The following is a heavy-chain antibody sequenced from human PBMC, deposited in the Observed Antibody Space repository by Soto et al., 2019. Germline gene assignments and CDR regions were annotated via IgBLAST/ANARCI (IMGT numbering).Heavy chain of an antibody. D-gene: IGHD4-4*01. Sequence: EVQLVESGGGLVQPGGSLRLSCAASGFTFSVYWMHWVRQAPGKGLVWVSRIDSDGSTTSYADSVKGRFTISRDNANRTRYLQMNSLRAEDTAVYYCARPGYSNYGPGVDVWGQATTVTVSS. CDR1: GFTFSVYW. CDR3: ARPGYSNYGPGVDV. J-gene: IGHJ6*02. CDR2: IDSDGSTT. V-gene: IGHV3-74*01.